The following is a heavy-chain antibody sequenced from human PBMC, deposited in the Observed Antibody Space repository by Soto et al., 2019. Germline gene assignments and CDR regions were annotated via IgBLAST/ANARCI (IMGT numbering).Heavy chain of an antibody. D-gene: IGHD2-2*01. J-gene: IGHJ6*03. CDR2: IIPILGIA. CDR1: GGTFSSYT. V-gene: IGHV1-69*02. Sequence: SVKVSCKASGGTFSSYTISWVRQAPGQGLEWMGRIIPILGIANYAQKFQGRVTITADKSTSTAYMELSSLRSEDTAVYYCARLPAPEQYCYYMDVWGKGTTVTVSS. CDR3: ARLPAPEQYCYYMDV.